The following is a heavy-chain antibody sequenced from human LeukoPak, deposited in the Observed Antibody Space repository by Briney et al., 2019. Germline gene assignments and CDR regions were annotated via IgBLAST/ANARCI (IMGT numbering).Heavy chain of an antibody. CDR2: IYYSGST. CDR3: ARWNRGDYFDY. J-gene: IGHJ4*02. Sequence: SETLSLTCTVSGGSISSYYWSWIRQPPGKGLEWIGYIYYSGSTNYNPSLESRVTISVDTSKNQFSLKLSSVTAADTAVYYCARWNRGDYFDYWGQGTLVTVSS. CDR1: GGSISSYY. D-gene: IGHD1-1*01. V-gene: IGHV4-59*01.